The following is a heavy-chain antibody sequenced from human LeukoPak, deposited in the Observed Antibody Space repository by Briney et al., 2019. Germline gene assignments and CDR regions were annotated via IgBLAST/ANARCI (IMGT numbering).Heavy chain of an antibody. CDR3: ARVSNSPRLL. V-gene: IGHV4-38-2*02. J-gene: IGHJ4*02. CDR1: GYSISTGYY. CDR2: FYHGGST. D-gene: IGHD2/OR15-2a*01. Sequence: PSETLSLTCTVSGYSISTGYYWDWIRQPPGKGLEWIGTFYHGGSTYYNPSLKSRVTISVDTSKNQFSLKLSSVTAADTAVYYCARVSNSPRLLWGQGTLVTVSS.